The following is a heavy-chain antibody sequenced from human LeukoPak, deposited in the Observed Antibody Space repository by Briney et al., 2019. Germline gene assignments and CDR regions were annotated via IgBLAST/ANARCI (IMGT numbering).Heavy chain of an antibody. Sequence: SETLSLTCAVYGGPFSGYYWSWIRQPPGKGLEWIGEINHSGSTNYNPSLKSRVTISVDTSKNQFSLKLSSVTAADTAVYYCARGWFGEFHFDYWGQGTLVTVSS. CDR3: ARGWFGEFHFDY. V-gene: IGHV4-34*01. J-gene: IGHJ4*02. CDR1: GGPFSGYY. CDR2: INHSGST. D-gene: IGHD3-10*01.